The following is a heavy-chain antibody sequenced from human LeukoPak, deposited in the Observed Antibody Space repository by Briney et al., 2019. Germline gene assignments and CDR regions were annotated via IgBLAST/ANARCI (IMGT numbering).Heavy chain of an antibody. J-gene: IGHJ5*01. CDR2: INPNIGDA. CDR3: ARMDLDGGDSIGFDS. CDR1: GYTFTGFF. D-gene: IGHD2-21*02. V-gene: IGHV1-2*02. Sequence: GASMKVSCKASGYTFTGFFMHWVRQAPGQGLEWMGWINPNIGDAYYAQKFQGRVTMTRDRSINTAYMELSRLTSDDTAVYYCARMDLDGGDSIGFDSWGQGTLVTVSS.